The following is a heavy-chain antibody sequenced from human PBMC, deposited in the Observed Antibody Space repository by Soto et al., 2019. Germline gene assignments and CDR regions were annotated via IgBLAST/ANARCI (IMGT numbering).Heavy chain of an antibody. D-gene: IGHD3-3*01. CDR3: AKGRYDFWSPYYFDS. Sequence: PGGSLRLSPVGTGLNFDDFAMHWVRQAPGKGLEWVSGITWNSRVLAYADSVKGRFTISRDNARNSLYLQMDSLRDEDTALYYCAKGRYDFWSPYYFDSWGQGTPVTVSS. J-gene: IGHJ4*02. V-gene: IGHV3-9*01. CDR2: ITWNSRVL. CDR1: GLNFDDFA.